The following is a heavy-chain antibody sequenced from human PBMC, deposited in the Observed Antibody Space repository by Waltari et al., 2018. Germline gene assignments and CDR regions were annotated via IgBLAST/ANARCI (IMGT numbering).Heavy chain of an antibody. Sequence: QVQLQQWGAGLLKPSETLSLTCAVYGGSFSGYYWSWIRQPPGKGLEWIGEINHSGSTNYNPSLKIRVTISVDTSKNQFSLKLSSVTAADTAVYYCARSGRLNWFDPWGQGTLVTVSS. V-gene: IGHV4-34*01. CDR3: ARSGRLNWFDP. CDR2: INHSGST. CDR1: GGSFSGYY. J-gene: IGHJ5*02. D-gene: IGHD1-1*01.